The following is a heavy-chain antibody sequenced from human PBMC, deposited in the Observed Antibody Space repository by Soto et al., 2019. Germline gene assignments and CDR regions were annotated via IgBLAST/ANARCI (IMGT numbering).Heavy chain of an antibody. J-gene: IGHJ4*02. CDR3: ARHGRRWMDTHFF. Sequence: QVHLQESGPGLVEPSETLSLTCTVSGVSISTTTYYWGWIRQPPGKGLEWSGSVYYSGTTYYNPSLKSRVTTSVDTSNNHFSLALSSLTAADTAIYYCARHGRRWMDTHFFWGQGTLATVSS. CDR1: GVSISTTTYY. D-gene: IGHD5-18*01. CDR2: VYYSGTT. V-gene: IGHV4-39*01.